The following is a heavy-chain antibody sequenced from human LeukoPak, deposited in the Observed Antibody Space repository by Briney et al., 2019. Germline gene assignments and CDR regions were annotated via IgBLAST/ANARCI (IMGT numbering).Heavy chain of an antibody. D-gene: IGHD2-21*02. J-gene: IGHJ1*01. V-gene: IGHV3-7*01. CDR2: INPDGRDT. CDR3: TSWGDTTAEYFQR. Sequence: NWIRQSPGTGLEWVAHINPDGRDTYYVDSVKGRFTISRDNAQNSMYLQMNSLRVEDTAVYYCTSWGDTTAEYFQRWGQGTLVTVSS.